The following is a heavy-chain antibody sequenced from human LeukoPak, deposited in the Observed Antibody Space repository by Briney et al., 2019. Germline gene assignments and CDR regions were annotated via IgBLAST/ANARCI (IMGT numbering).Heavy chain of an antibody. D-gene: IGHD6-19*01. CDR3: ATTRIAVAAVGY. CDR2: INHSGST. CDR1: GGSFSDYY. Sequence: PSETLSLTCAVYGGSFSDYYWRWIRQPPGKGLEWIGEINHSGSTNYNPSLKSRVTISVDTSKNQFSLKLSSVTAADTAVYYCATTRIAVAAVGYWGQGTLVTDSS. V-gene: IGHV4-34*01. J-gene: IGHJ4*02.